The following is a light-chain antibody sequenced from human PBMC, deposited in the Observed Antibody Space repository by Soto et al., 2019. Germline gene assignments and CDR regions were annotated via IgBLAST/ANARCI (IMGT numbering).Light chain of an antibody. CDR3: LLSYPGAPEV. Sequence: QAVVTQEPSLTVSPGGTVTLTCGSSTGDVTSGHYPYWFQQKPGQAPRTLIYDTSNKHSWTPARFSGSLLGGKAALTLSGAQPEDEAEYYCLLSYPGAPEVFGGGTKLTVL. J-gene: IGLJ3*02. CDR1: TGDVTSGHY. V-gene: IGLV7-46*01. CDR2: DTS.